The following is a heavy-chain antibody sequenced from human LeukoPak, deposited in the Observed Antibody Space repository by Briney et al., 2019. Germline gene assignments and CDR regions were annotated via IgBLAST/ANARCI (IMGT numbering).Heavy chain of an antibody. V-gene: IGHV3-21*01. CDR2: ISSSSSYI. CDR3: AKDESRYYYGSGSVIQDD. CDR1: GFTFSSYS. D-gene: IGHD3-10*01. J-gene: IGHJ4*02. Sequence: GGSLRLSCAASGFTFSSYSMNWVRQAPGKGLEWVSSISSSSSYIYYADSVKGRFTISRDNAKNSLYLQMNSLRAEDTAVYYCAKDESRYYYGSGSVIQDDWGQGTLVTVSS.